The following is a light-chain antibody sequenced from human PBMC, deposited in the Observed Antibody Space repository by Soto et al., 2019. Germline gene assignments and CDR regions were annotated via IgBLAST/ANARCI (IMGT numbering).Light chain of an antibody. V-gene: IGKV3-15*01. CDR1: QSVRSN. Sequence: EIVMTQSPATLSVSPGERASLSCRASQSVRSNLAWYQQKPGQAPRLLIYGASTRATGVPARFSGSGSGTEFTLTISSLQSEDFALYYCQQYNNWPRTFGQGTKVEIK. CDR2: GAS. CDR3: QQYNNWPRT. J-gene: IGKJ1*01.